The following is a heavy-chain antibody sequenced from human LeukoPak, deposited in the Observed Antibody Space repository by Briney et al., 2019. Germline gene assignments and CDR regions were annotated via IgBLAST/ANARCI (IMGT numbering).Heavy chain of an antibody. CDR2: IASDGNNR. V-gene: IGHV3-74*01. CDR1: GFTFSSYW. CDR3: ARGRPHGNDY. D-gene: IGHD4-23*01. Sequence: GGSLRLSCAASGFTFSSYWMNWVRQVPGKGLVWVSRIASDGNNRDYADSVKGRFTISRDNAKNTLYLQMNSLRVEDTAVFYCARGRPHGNDYWGQGTLVTVSS. J-gene: IGHJ4*02.